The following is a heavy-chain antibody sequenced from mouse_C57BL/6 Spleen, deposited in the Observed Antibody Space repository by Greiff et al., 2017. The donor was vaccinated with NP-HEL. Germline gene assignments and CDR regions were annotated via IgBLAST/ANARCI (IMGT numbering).Heavy chain of an antibody. CDR3: AKPGYYDAMDY. D-gene: IGHD2-2*01. J-gene: IGHJ4*01. CDR1: GFPFRSSW. CDR2: LYPCVGDP. Sequence: VQLQQSGPELVQPGASVKISCKSSGFPFRSSWMNWVHQRPGKGLELIAPLYPCVGDPNYNGKFKGKATLTADKSSSTAYMQLSSLTSEDSAVYFCAKPGYYDAMDYWGQGTSVTVSS. V-gene: IGHV1-82*01.